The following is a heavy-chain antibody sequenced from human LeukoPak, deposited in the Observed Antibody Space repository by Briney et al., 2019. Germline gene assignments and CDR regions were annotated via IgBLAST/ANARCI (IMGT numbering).Heavy chain of an antibody. Sequence: ASVKVSCKASGYNFTSYGISWVRQAPGQGLEWMGWISAYNGNTNYAQKLQGRVTMTTDTSTSTAYMELRSLRSDDTAVYYCARDFPYYYDSSGYYFGYWGQGTLVTVSS. J-gene: IGHJ4*02. CDR2: ISAYNGNT. CDR1: GYNFTSYG. D-gene: IGHD3-22*01. V-gene: IGHV1-18*01. CDR3: ARDFPYYYDSSGYYFGY.